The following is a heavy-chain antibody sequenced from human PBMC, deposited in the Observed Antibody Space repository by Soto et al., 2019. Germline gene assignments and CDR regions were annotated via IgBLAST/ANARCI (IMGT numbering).Heavy chain of an antibody. Sequence: NPGGSLTLSFQPSGFTFIDAWMNWVRQAPWKGLEWVGLSKSETEGVTTDYAAPVKGRFIISRDDSRTTLYLQLNSLNTEDTAVYYCTTMDNYGGYLAFDYWGQGT. CDR1: GFTFIDAW. D-gene: IGHD4-17*01. V-gene: IGHV3-15*07. CDR3: TTMDNYGGYLAFDY. J-gene: IGHJ4*02. CDR2: SKSETEGVTT.